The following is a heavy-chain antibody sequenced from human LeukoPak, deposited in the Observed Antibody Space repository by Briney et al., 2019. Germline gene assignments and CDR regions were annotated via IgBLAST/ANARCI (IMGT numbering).Heavy chain of an antibody. Sequence: GSSVKVSCKASGGTFSSYAISWVRQAPGQGLEWMGRIIPILGIANYAQKFQGRVTITADKSTSTAYMELSSLRSEDTAVYYCARDRAESGSQGYWGQGTLVTVSS. V-gene: IGHV1-69*04. D-gene: IGHD5-12*01. J-gene: IGHJ4*02. CDR2: IIPILGIA. CDR3: ARDRAESGSQGY. CDR1: GGTFSSYA.